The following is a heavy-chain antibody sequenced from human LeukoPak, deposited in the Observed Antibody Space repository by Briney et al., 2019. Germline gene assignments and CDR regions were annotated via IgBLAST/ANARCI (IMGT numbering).Heavy chain of an antibody. Sequence: PGRSLRLSCAASGFTFSSYGMHWVRQAPGKGLEWVAVIWYDGSNKYYADSVKGRFTISRDNSKNTLYLQMNCLRAEDTAVYYCARVFRVGAEDYWGQGTLVTVSS. V-gene: IGHV3-33*01. CDR3: ARVFRVGAEDY. CDR2: IWYDGSNK. J-gene: IGHJ4*02. CDR1: GFTFSSYG. D-gene: IGHD1-26*01.